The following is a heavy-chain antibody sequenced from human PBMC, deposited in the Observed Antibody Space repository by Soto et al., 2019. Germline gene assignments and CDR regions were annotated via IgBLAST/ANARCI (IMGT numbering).Heavy chain of an antibody. CDR1: GFTFSSYA. D-gene: IGHD1-26*01. V-gene: IGHV3-30-3*01. CDR2: ISYDGSNK. Sequence: PGGSLRLSCAASGFTFSSYAMHWVRQAPGKGLEWVAVISYDGSNKYYADSVKGRFTISRDNSKNTLYLQMNSLRAEDTAVYYFARDPRIVRSSSYDNWFVPWGQGTLVTVSS. CDR3: ARDPRIVRSSSYDNWFVP. J-gene: IGHJ5*02.